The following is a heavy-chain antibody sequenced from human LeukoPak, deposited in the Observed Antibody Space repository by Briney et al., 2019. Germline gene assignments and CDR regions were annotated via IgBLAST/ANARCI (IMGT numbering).Heavy chain of an antibody. J-gene: IGHJ3*02. Sequence: GGSLRLSCAAPGFSVGSYGMSWVRQAPGKGLEWVSTFSGNGEWTHYTDSVKGRFTTSRDRTKNTLYLQMNSLIFEDTALYYCAKDGFNYTSRDNDGFDTWGQGTMVTVSS. CDR2: FSGNGEWT. V-gene: IGHV3-23*01. CDR3: AKDGFNYTSRDNDGFDT. D-gene: IGHD3-3*01. CDR1: GFSVGSYG.